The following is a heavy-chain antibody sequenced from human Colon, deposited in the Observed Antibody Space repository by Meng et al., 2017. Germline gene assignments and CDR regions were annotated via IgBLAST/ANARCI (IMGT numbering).Heavy chain of an antibody. CDR1: GDHSGTGAYY. Sequence: QPERQESGPGLVKHSEALSLTCGVSGDHSGTGAYYWGWIRQAPGRGLEWIGSIGHSGFTYYTPSVRSRVTVSIDTSKNQFSLKLTSVTAADTAVYHCLRGSGGSVWGQGTLVTVSS. D-gene: IGHD3-10*01. J-gene: IGHJ1*01. CDR2: IGHSGFT. V-gene: IGHV4-39*01. CDR3: LRGSGGSV.